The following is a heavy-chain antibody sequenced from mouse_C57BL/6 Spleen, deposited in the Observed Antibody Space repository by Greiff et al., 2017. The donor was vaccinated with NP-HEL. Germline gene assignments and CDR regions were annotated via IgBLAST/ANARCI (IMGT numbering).Heavy chain of an antibody. CDR3: ALLRGMMDD. J-gene: IGHJ4*01. CDR1: GFTFSDYG. Sequence: DVKLVESGGGLVKPGGSLKLSCAASGFTFSDYGMHWVRQAPEKGLEWVAYISSGSSTIYYADTVKGRFTISRDNAKNTLFLQMTSLRSEDTAMYYCALLRGMMDDWGQGTSVTVSS. D-gene: IGHD2-1*01. CDR2: ISSGSSTI. V-gene: IGHV5-17*01.